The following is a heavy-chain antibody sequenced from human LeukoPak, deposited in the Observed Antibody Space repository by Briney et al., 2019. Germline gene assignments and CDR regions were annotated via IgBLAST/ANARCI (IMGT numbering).Heavy chain of an antibody. Sequence: ASVKVSCKASGYTFTTYAMNWVRQAPGQGLEWMGWINTNSGNPTYAQGFTGRFVFSLDTSVSTAYLHISSLEAEDTAIYYCALYYGDYGFDYWGQGTLVTVSS. V-gene: IGHV7-4-1*02. CDR1: GYTFTTYA. J-gene: IGHJ4*02. D-gene: IGHD4-17*01. CDR2: INTNSGNP. CDR3: ALYYGDYGFDY.